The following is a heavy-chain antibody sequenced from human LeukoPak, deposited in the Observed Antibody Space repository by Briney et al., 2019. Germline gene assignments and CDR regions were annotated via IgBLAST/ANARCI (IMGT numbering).Heavy chain of an antibody. Sequence: GRSLCLSYAASASTFTTNWTHWVSLAPRNGIRCLSLINGDGSSTSYADSVKGRFTISRDNAKNTLYLQMNSLRADDTAVYYCARRYCSSTSCVNWFDSWGQGSLVTVSS. V-gene: IGHV3-74*01. CDR3: ARRYCSSTSCVNWFDS. J-gene: IGHJ5*01. CDR2: INGDGSST. CDR1: ASTFTTNW. D-gene: IGHD2-2*01.